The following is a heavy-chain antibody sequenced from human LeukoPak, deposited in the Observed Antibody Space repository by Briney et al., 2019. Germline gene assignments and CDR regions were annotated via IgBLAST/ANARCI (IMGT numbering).Heavy chain of an antibody. J-gene: IGHJ4*02. CDR2: FDPEDGET. CDR1: GYTLTELS. CDR3: ATDHYGSGRLYDY. V-gene: IGHV1-24*01. D-gene: IGHD3-10*01. Sequence: ASVKVSCKVSGYTLTELSMHWVRQAPGKGLEWMGGFDPEDGETIYAQRFQGRVTMTEDTSTDTAYMELNCLRSEDTAVYYCATDHYGSGRLYDYWGQGTLVTVSS.